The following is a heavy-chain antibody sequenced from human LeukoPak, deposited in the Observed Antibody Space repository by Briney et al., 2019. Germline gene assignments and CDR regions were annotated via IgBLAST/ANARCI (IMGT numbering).Heavy chain of an antibody. J-gene: IGHJ4*02. CDR1: GGSFSGYY. D-gene: IGHD3-10*01. CDR2: INHSGST. Sequence: SETLSLTCAVYGGSFSGYYWSWIRQPPGKGLEWIGEINHSGSTNYNPSLKSRVTISVDTSKNQFSLKLSSVTAADTAVYYCAGTSRTMVRGVSFYYWGQGTLVTVSS. V-gene: IGHV4-34*01. CDR3: AGTSRTMVRGVSFYY.